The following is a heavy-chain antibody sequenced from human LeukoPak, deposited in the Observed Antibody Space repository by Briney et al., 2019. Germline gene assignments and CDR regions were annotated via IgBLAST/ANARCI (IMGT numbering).Heavy chain of an antibody. D-gene: IGHD2-2*01. J-gene: IGHJ4*02. CDR1: GFTFSSYA. Sequence: GGSLRLSCAASGFTFSSYAMSWVRQAPGKGLEWVAVIWYDGSNKYYADSVKGRFTISRDNSKNTLYLQMNSLRAEDTAVYYCARDCSSTSCYGAFDYWGQGTLVTVSS. CDR3: ARDCSSTSCYGAFDY. CDR2: IWYDGSNK. V-gene: IGHV3-33*08.